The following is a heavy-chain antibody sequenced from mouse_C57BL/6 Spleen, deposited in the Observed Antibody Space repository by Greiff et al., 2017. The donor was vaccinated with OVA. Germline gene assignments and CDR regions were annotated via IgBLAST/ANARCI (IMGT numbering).Heavy chain of an antibody. CDR3: ASYDYDGGAYYYAMDY. CDR2: INPSTGGT. D-gene: IGHD2-4*01. CDR1: GYSFTGYY. Sequence: VQLQQSGPELVKPGASVKISCKASGYSFTGYYMNWVKQSPEKSLEWIGEINPSTGGTTYNQKFKAKATLTVDKSSSTAYMQLKSLTSEDSAVYYCASYDYDGGAYYYAMDYWGQGTSVTVSS. J-gene: IGHJ4*01. V-gene: IGHV1-42*01.